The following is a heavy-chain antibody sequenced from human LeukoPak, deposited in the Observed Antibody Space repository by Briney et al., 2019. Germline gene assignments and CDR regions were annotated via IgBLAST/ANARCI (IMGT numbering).Heavy chain of an antibody. J-gene: IGHJ4*02. CDR1: GFTFSSYE. CDR3: ARDDYYGGY. CDR2: ISSSGSTI. V-gene: IGHV3-48*03. D-gene: IGHD4-23*01. Sequence: GGSLRLSCAASGFTFSSYEMNWVRQAPGKGLEWVSYISSSGSTIYYADSVKGRFTISRDNAKNSLYLQMNSLRADDTAVYYCARDDYYGGYWGQGTLVTVSS.